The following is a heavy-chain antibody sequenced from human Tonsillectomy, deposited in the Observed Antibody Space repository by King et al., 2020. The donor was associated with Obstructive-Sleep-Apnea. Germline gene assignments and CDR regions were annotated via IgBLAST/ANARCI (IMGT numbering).Heavy chain of an antibody. D-gene: IGHD3-16*02. J-gene: IGHJ3*01. CDR2: ITGGGGNT. Sequence: VQLVESGGGLVQPGGSLRLSCAASKFIFSDYAMSWVRQAPEKGLEWVSTITGGGGNTHYADSVKGRFAISRDNSNNTLYLQMNSLKVEDTAVYYCALDTGGNYQLKHWGPGTMVTVSS. CDR3: ALDTGGNYQLKH. V-gene: IGHV3-23*04. CDR1: KFIFSDYA.